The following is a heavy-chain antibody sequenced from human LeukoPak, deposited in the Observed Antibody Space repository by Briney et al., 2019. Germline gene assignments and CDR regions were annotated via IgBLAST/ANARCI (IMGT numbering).Heavy chain of an antibody. V-gene: IGHV3-9*01. Sequence: PGGSLRLSCAASGFTFDDYAMHWVRQAPGKGLEWVSGISWNSGSIGYADSVKGRFTISRDNAKSSLYLQMNSLRAEDTALYYCTKSVRGFGWYFDLWAVAPWSLSPQ. D-gene: IGHD3-10*01. J-gene: IGHJ2*01. CDR1: GFTFDDYA. CDR2: ISWNSGSI. CDR3: TKSVRGFGWYFDL.